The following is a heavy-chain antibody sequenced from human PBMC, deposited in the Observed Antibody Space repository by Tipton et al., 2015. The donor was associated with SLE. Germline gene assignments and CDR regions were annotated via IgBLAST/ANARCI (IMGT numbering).Heavy chain of an antibody. D-gene: IGHD2-2*01. CDR3: VVCSPSSCSYFDY. Sequence: TLSLTCTVSGGSISSYYWGWIRQPAGEGLEWIGRIYTGGNTKYNPSLESRVTLSVDASKDQFSLRLTSVTAADTAVYYCVVCSPSSCSYFDYWGQGRLVTVSS. J-gene: IGHJ4*02. CDR1: GGSISSYY. V-gene: IGHV4-4*07. CDR2: IYTGGNT.